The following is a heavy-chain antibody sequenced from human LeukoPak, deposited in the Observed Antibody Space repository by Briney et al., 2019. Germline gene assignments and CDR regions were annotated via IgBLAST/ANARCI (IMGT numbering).Heavy chain of an antibody. CDR2: MNPNSGNT. CDR3: ARGIAAAGMNWFDP. Sequence: ASVKVSCKASGYTFTSYDINWVRQATGQGLEWMGWMNPNSGNTGYAQKCQGRVTMTRNTSISTAYMELSSLRSEDTAVYYCARGIAAAGMNWFDPWGQGTLVTVSS. D-gene: IGHD6-13*01. J-gene: IGHJ5*02. CDR1: GYTFTSYD. V-gene: IGHV1-8*01.